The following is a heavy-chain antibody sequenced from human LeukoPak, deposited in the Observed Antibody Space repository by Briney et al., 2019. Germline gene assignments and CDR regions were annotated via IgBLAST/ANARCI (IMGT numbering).Heavy chain of an antibody. CDR2: INSDASTI. V-gene: IGHV3-74*01. Sequence: GGSLRLSCAASGLTFSSDWMHWVRQVPGKGLVWVSRINSDASTINYADSVKGRFTISRDNAKNSLYLQMNSLRAEDTAVYYCARDTHVDTGQPHDAFDIWGQGTMVTVSS. J-gene: IGHJ3*02. D-gene: IGHD5-18*01. CDR1: GLTFSSDW. CDR3: ARDTHVDTGQPHDAFDI.